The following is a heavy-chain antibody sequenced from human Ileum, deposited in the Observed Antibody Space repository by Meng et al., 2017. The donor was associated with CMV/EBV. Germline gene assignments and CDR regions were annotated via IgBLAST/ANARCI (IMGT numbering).Heavy chain of an antibody. D-gene: IGHD5-18*01. CDR2: ISSSGSPI. J-gene: IGHJ4*02. CDR3: ARDQRGYSYGHDY. Sequence: CAASGFTFSDSYMSWLRQAPGRGLEWVSYISSSGSPIYFADSVKGRFTISRDNAKNSLYLQMNSLRAEDTAVYYCARDQRGYSYGHDYWGQGTLVTVSS. V-gene: IGHV3-11*04. CDR1: GFTFSDSY.